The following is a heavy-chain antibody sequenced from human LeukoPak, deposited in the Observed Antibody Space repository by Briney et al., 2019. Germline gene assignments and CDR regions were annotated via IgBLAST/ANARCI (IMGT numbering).Heavy chain of an antibody. J-gene: IGHJ6*02. CDR2: IIPIFGTA. CDR1: GGTFSSYA. Sequence: GASVKVSCKASGGTFSSYAISWVRQAPGQGLEWMGGIIPIFGTANYAQKFQGRVTITADESTSTAYMELSSLRSEDTAVYYCARILYVVLGPADTVGYYYYGMDVWGQGTTVTVSS. V-gene: IGHV1-69*13. D-gene: IGHD2-2*01. CDR3: ARILYVVLGPADTVGYYYYGMDV.